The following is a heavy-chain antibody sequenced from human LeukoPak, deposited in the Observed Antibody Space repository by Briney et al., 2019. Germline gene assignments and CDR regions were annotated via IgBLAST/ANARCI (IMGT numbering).Heavy chain of an antibody. CDR1: GFTFSDYY. Sequence: GGSLRLSCAASGFTFSDYYMSWIRQAPGKGLEWVSYISSSGSNIYYADSVKGRFTISRDNAKNSLYLQMNSLRVEDTAVYYCARKSIVVITPAEYWGQGTPVTVSS. J-gene: IGHJ1*01. V-gene: IGHV3-11*01. D-gene: IGHD3-22*01. CDR3: ARKSIVVITPAEY. CDR2: ISSSGSNI.